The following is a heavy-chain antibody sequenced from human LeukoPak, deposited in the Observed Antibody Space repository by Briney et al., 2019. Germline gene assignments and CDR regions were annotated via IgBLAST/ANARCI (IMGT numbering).Heavy chain of an antibody. CDR2: ISGSGGST. CDR3: ARRYDYFDY. J-gene: IGHJ4*02. Sequence: GGSLRLSCAASGFTFSSYAMSWVRQAPGKGLEWVSGISGSGGSTYYADSVEGRFTISRDNSKNTLYLQMNSLRAEDTAIYYCARRYDYFDYWGQGTLVTVPS. V-gene: IGHV3-23*01. D-gene: IGHD1-1*01. CDR1: GFTFSSYA.